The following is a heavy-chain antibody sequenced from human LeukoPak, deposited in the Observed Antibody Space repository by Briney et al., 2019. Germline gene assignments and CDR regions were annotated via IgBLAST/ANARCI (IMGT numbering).Heavy chain of an antibody. Sequence: TLSLTCTVSGGSISSGDYYWSWIRQPPGKGLEWIRYIYYSGRTYYNPSLKSRGTISLDTSKNKFSLKLSSVTAADTAVYYCARGYSSGWFADFDYWGQGTLVTVSS. V-gene: IGHV4-30-4*08. CDR1: GGSISSGDYY. CDR3: ARGYSSGWFADFDY. J-gene: IGHJ4*02. CDR2: IYYSGRT. D-gene: IGHD6-19*01.